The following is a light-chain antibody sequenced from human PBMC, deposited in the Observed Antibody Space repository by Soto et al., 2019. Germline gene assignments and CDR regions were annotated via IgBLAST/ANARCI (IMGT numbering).Light chain of an antibody. CDR1: SSDVGGYNY. J-gene: IGLJ1*01. CDR2: DVS. CDR3: CSIAGNYIHV. V-gene: IGLV2-11*01. Sequence: TQSRSLSVSPGQTVTICRTGTSSDVGGYNYVSWYLQHPGKAPKVMIYDVSKRPSGVPDRFSGSKSGDTASLTISGLQSEDEADYYCCSIAGNYIHVFGTRTKVTVL.